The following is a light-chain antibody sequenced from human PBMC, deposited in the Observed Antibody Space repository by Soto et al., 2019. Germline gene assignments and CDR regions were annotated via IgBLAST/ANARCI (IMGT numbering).Light chain of an antibody. CDR2: AVS. J-gene: IGLJ2*01. V-gene: IGLV2-14*01. Sequence: QCVLTQPASVSGSPGRSITISCTGTSSDVGGFLYVSWFQQHPGKAPKLMIYAVSNRPSGISNRFSGSKSGNTASLTISGLQAEVEADYYCSSYSSSSTLVVFGGGTKLTVL. CDR3: SSYSSSSTLVV. CDR1: SSDVGGFLY.